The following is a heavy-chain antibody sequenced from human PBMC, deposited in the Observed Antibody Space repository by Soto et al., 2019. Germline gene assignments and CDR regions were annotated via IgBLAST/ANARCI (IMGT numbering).Heavy chain of an antibody. V-gene: IGHV1-18*01. Sequence: GASVKVSCKASGYTFTSYGISWVRQAPGQGLEWMGWISAYNGNTNYAQKLQGRVTMTTDTSTSTAYMELRSLRSDDTAVYYCARGRSGYDFLGYYYMDVWGKGTTVTVSS. CDR1: GYTFTSYG. D-gene: IGHD5-12*01. J-gene: IGHJ6*03. CDR2: ISAYNGNT. CDR3: ARGRSGYDFLGYYYMDV.